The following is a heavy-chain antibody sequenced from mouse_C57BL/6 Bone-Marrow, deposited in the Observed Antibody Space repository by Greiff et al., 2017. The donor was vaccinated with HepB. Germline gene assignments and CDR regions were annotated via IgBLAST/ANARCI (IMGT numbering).Heavy chain of an antibody. J-gene: IGHJ1*03. CDR3: ERYYYGSSYDWYFDV. CDR2: IDPNSGGT. D-gene: IGHD1-1*01. Sequence: VQLQQPGAELVKPGASVKLSCKASGYTFTSYWMHWVKQRPGRGLEWIGRIDPNSGGTKYNEKFKSKATLTVDKPSSTAYMQLSSLTSEDSAVYYCERYYYGSSYDWYFDVWGTGTTVTVSS. CDR1: GYTFTSYW. V-gene: IGHV1-72*01.